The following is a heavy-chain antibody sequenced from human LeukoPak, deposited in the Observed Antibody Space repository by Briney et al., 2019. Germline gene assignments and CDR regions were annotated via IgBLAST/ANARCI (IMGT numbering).Heavy chain of an antibody. J-gene: IGHJ6*02. CDR2: IYPGDSDT. CDR1: GYSFTSYW. V-gene: IGHV5-51*01. Sequence: GESLKISCKGSGYSFTSYWIGWVRQMPGKGLEWMGIIYPGDSDTRYSPSFQGQVTISADKSISTAYLQWSSLKASDTAMYYCARPARYFDWTPYYYYGMDVWGQGTTVTVSS. D-gene: IGHD3-9*01. CDR3: ARPARYFDWTPYYYYGMDV.